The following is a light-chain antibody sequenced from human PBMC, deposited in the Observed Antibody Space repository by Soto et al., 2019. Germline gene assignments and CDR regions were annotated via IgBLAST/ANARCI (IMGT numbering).Light chain of an antibody. CDR2: GAF. V-gene: IGKV3-15*01. CDR3: QQCGSSST. CDR1: QSVRSN. Sequence: EIVMTQSPVTLSVSPGERATLSFRASQSVRSNLAWYQQKPGQAPSLLIYGAFTRATGIPTRFSGTGSGTDFTLTISRLEPEDFAVYYCQQCGSSSTFGQGTRLEIK. J-gene: IGKJ5*01.